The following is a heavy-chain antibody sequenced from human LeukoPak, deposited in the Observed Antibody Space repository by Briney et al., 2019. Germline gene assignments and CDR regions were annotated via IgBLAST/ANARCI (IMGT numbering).Heavy chain of an antibody. D-gene: IGHD3-22*01. V-gene: IGHV1-69*05. J-gene: IGHJ4*02. Sequence: SVKVSCKASGYTFTGYYMHWVRQAPGQGPEWMGRIIPIFGTANYAQKFQGRVTITTDESTSTAYMELSSLRSGDTAVYYCARGSYYDSSGYYYFGNEDYWGQGTLVTVSS. CDR1: GYTFTGYY. CDR3: ARGSYYDSSGYYYFGNEDY. CDR2: IIPIFGTA.